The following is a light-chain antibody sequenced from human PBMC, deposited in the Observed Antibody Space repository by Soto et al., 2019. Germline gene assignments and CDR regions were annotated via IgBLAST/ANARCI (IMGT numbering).Light chain of an antibody. CDR2: EGS. J-gene: IGLJ1*01. CDR3: CSYAGSSTYV. Sequence: QSALTQPASVSGSPGQSITISCTGTSSDVGSYNLVSWYQQHPGKAPKLMIYEGSKRPSGVSNRFSGSKSVNTASLTISGLQAEDEADYHCCSYAGSSTYVFGTGTKLTVL. CDR1: SSDVGSYNL. V-gene: IGLV2-23*01.